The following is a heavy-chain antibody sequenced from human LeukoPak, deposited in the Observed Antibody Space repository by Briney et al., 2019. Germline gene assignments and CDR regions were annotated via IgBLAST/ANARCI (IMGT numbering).Heavy chain of an antibody. V-gene: IGHV4-59*08. D-gene: IGHD3-22*01. Sequence: SETLSLTCTVSGASINNFYWSWIRQSPGKGLEWIGYIYYSGSTDYNPSLKSRVTISLDTSNSQFSLKLSSVTAADTAVYYCARQADYHHSSGFYSRGSSWFDSWGQGTLVTVSS. J-gene: IGHJ5*01. CDR2: IYYSGST. CDR1: GASINNFY. CDR3: ARQADYHHSSGFYSRGSSWFDS.